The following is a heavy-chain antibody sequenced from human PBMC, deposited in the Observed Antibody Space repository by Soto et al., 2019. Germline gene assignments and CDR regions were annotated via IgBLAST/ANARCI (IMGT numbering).Heavy chain of an antibody. CDR1: GGSISSGGYY. V-gene: IGHV4-31*03. CDR3: ARDRIPSLGGYYGMDV. J-gene: IGHJ6*02. Sequence: SETLSLTCTVSGGSISSGGYYWSWIRQHPGKGLEWIGYIYYSGSTYYNPSLKSRVTISVDTSKNQFSLKLSSVTAADTAVYYCARDRIPSLGGYYGMDVWGQGTTVTSP. CDR2: IYYSGST.